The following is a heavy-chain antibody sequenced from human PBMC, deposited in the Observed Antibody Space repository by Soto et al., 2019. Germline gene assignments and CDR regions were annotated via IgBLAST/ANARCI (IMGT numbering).Heavy chain of an antibody. CDR2: ISSSSSYT. V-gene: IGHV3-11*05. CDR1: GFTFSDYY. D-gene: IGHD1-26*01. J-gene: IGHJ2*01. Sequence: QVQLVESGGGLVKPGGSLRLSCAASGFTFSDYYMSWIRQAPGKGLEWVSYISSSSSYTNYADSVKGRFTISRDNAKNSLYLQMNSLRAEDTAVYDCARPSSWEATWYFDLWGRGTLVTVPS. CDR3: ARPSSWEATWYFDL.